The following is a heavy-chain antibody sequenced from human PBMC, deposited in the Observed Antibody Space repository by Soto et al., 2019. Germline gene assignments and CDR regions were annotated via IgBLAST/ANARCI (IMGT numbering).Heavy chain of an antibody. CDR3: AAPVTTVNRGAFDS. D-gene: IGHD4-17*01. J-gene: IGHJ3*02. V-gene: IGHV4-59*08. Sequence: SETLSLTCTVSGDSIRSYYWSWIRQPPGKGLEWFGYIFYSGSPNYNPSLKSLVTLSIDTSNNQFSMRLTSVTAADTAVYYCAAPVTTVNRGAFDSWGQGTMVS. CDR1: GDSIRSYY. CDR2: IFYSGSP.